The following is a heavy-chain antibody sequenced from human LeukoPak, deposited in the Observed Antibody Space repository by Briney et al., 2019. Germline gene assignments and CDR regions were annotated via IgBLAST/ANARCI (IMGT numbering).Heavy chain of an antibody. J-gene: IGHJ4*02. CDR3: AREDSSGYYCAY. Sequence: SVKVSCKASGGTFSSYAISWVRQAPGQGLEWMGGIIPIFGTANYAQKFQDRVTITADESASTAYMELSSLRSEDTAVYYCAREDSSGYYCAYWGQGTLVTVSS. V-gene: IGHV1-69*13. D-gene: IGHD3-22*01. CDR1: GGTFSSYA. CDR2: IIPIFGTA.